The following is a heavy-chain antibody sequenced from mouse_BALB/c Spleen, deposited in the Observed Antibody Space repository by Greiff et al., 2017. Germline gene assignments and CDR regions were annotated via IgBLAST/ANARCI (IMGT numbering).Heavy chain of an antibody. CDR2: INPSNGGT. CDR3: TRRVSLTGAWFAY. J-gene: IGHJ3*01. D-gene: IGHD4-1*01. CDR1: GYTFTSYY. Sequence: VQLQQSGAELVKPGASVKLSCKASGYTFTSYYLDWVKQSPGQGLEWIGEINPSNGGTIFNEKFKSKATLTVDKSSSTAYMQLSSLTSEDSAVYYCTRRVSLTGAWFAYWGQGTLVTVSA. V-gene: IGHV1S81*02.